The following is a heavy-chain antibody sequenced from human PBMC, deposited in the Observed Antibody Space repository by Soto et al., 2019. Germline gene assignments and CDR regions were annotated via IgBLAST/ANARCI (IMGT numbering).Heavy chain of an antibody. J-gene: IGHJ4*02. CDR2: INPNSGGT. D-gene: IGHD1-1*01. CDR1: GYTFSDYY. CDR3: AREPATAKPEGVDF. Sequence: QVQLVQSGAEVRKPGASVKVSCKASGYTFSDYYIHWVRQAPGQGLEWMGWINPNSGGTKYAPKIQGGVTMTRDTSITTAYMEVSRLISGDTAVYYCAREPATAKPEGVDFWGQGTLVTVSS. V-gene: IGHV1-2*02.